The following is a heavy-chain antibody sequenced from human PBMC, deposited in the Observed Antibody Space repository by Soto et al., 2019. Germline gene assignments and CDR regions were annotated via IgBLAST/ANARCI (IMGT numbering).Heavy chain of an antibody. CDR3: ARERGVHHGMDV. CDR2: IYYSGST. V-gene: IGHV4-31*03. Sequence: SETLSLTCTVSGGSISSGGYYWSWIRQHPGKGLEWIGYIYYSGSTYYNPSLKSRVTISVDTSKNQFSLKLSSVTAADTAVYYCARERGVHHGMDVWGQGTTVTVSS. J-gene: IGHJ6*02. CDR1: GGSISSGGYY. D-gene: IGHD1-26*01.